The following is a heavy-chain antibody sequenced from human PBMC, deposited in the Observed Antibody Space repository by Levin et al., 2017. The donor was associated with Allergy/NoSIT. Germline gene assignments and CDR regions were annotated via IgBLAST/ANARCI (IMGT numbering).Heavy chain of an antibody. Sequence: GGSLRLSCAASGFTFDDYTMHWVRQAPGKGLEWVSLISWDGGSTYYADSVKGRFTISRDNSKNSLFLQMHSLRTEDTALYYCAKGMVPAAISDSYYYMDVWGKGTTLTVSS. D-gene: IGHD2-2*01. CDR3: AKGMVPAAISDSYYYMDV. J-gene: IGHJ6*03. V-gene: IGHV3-43*01. CDR1: GFTFDDYT. CDR2: ISWDGGST.